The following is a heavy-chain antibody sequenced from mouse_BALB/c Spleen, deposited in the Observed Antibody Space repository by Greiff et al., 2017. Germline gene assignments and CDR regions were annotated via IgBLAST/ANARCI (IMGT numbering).Heavy chain of an antibody. CDR3: ARGGYYGSSLAWFAY. Sequence: VKLMESGPELVKPGASVKMSCKASGYTFTSYYIHWVKQRPGQGLEWIGWIYPGDGSTKYNEKFKGKTTLTADKSSSTAYMLLSSLTSEDSAIYFCARGGYYGSSLAWFAYWGQGTLVTVSA. D-gene: IGHD1-1*01. CDR1: GYTFTSYY. J-gene: IGHJ3*01. V-gene: IGHV1S56*01. CDR2: IYPGDGST.